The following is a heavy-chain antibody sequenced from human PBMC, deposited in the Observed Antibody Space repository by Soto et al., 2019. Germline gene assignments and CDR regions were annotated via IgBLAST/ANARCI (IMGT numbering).Heavy chain of an antibody. CDR3: ARTYGRNFDY. Sequence: SETLSLTCTVSGGSISSYYWSWIRQPPGKGLEWIGYIYYSGSTNYNPSLKSRVTISVDTSKNQFSLKLSSVTAADTALYYCARTYGRNFDYWGQGTLVTAPQ. J-gene: IGHJ4*02. D-gene: IGHD3-10*01. CDR2: IYYSGST. CDR1: GGSISSYY. V-gene: IGHV4-59*01.